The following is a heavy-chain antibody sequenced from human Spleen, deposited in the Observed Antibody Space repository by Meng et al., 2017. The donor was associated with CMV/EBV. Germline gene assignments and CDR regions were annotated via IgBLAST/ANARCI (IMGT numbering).Heavy chain of an antibody. J-gene: IGHJ5*02. V-gene: IGHV4-39*07. D-gene: IGHD3-10*01. CDR3: ARVLLWFGELELNWFDP. CDR1: GGSVSTSTYY. CDR2: IYYSGGT. Sequence: SETLSLTCTVTGGSVSTSTYYWGWIRQSPGKGLEWIGNIYYSGGTYYNPSLRSRVTISLDTPKNQFSLKVTSVTAADTAVYYCARVLLWFGELELNWFDPWGQGTLVTVSS.